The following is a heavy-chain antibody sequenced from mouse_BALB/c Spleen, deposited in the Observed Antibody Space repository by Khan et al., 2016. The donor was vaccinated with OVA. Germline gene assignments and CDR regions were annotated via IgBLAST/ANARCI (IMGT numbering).Heavy chain of an antibody. CDR3: ARLEDI. D-gene: IGHD1-3*01. J-gene: IGHJ2*01. CDR2: IWAGGST. CDR1: GFSLTSYG. Sequence: VQLQESGPGLVAPSPSLSITCTVSGFSLTSYGVHWVRQPPGQGLEWLGVIWAGGSTNYNSALMSRLSISKDNSKSQVFLKMTSLQTDDTAMYYCARLEDIWGQGTTLTVSS. V-gene: IGHV2-9*02.